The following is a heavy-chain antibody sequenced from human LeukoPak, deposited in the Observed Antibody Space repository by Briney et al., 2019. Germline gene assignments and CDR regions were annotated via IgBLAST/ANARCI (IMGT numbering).Heavy chain of an antibody. CDR3: ARDRESIIDYGSGSYSCHFDY. CDR1: GGSISSGDYY. Sequence: SQTLSLTCTVSGGSISSGDYYWSWIRQPPGKGLEWIGYIYYSGSTYYSPSLKSRVTISVDTSKNQFSLKLSSVTAADTAVYYCARDRESIIDYGSGSYSCHFDYWGQGTLVTVSS. J-gene: IGHJ4*02. D-gene: IGHD3-10*01. V-gene: IGHV4-30-4*08. CDR2: IYYSGST.